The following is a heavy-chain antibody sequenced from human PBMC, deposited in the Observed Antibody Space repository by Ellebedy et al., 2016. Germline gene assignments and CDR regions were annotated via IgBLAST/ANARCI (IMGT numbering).Heavy chain of an antibody. CDR3: AADVDTATYYFDY. V-gene: IGHV5-10-1*01. D-gene: IGHD5-18*01. CDR1: GYSFTSYW. J-gene: IGHJ4*02. Sequence: GGSLRLSXKGSGYSFTSYWISWVRQMPGKGLEWMGRIDPSDSYTNYSPSFQGHVTISADKSISTAYLQWSSLKASDTAMYYCAADVDTATYYFDYWGQGTLVTVSS. CDR2: IDPSDSYT.